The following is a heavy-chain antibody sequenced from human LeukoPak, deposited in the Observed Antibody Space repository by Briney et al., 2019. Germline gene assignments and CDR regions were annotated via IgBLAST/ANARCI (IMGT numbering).Heavy chain of an antibody. V-gene: IGHV4-59*08. CDR2: YYSGNT. CDR3: ARHKRGSSTDWFDP. CDR1: GGSISSDY. J-gene: IGHJ5*02. Sequence: SETLSLTCTVSGGSISSDYWSWIRQPPGKGLEWIGIYYSGNTKHNPSLKSRVSISVDTSKSQFSLKLSSVTAADTAMYYCARHKRGSSTDWFDPWGQGTPVTVSA. D-gene: IGHD3-10*01.